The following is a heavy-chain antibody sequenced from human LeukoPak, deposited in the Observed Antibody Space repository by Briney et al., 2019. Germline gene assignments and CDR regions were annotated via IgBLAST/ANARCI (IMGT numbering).Heavy chain of an antibody. CDR3: ARXXXXXXSTSCYDPP. V-gene: IGHV1-2*02. Sequence: GSVKVSCKASGYTFTGYYMHWVRQAPGQGLEWMGWINPNSGGTNYAQKVQGRVTMTRDTSISTAYMELSRLRSDDTAVYYCARXXXXXXSTSCYDPPWGQGTLV. CDR1: GYTFTGYY. CDR2: INPNSGGT. J-gene: IGHJ5*02. D-gene: IGHD2-2*01.